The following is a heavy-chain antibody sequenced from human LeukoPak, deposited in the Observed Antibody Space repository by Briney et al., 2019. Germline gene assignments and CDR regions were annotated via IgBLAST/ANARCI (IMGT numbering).Heavy chain of an antibody. CDR2: IRYDGSNK. D-gene: IGHD3-10*01. CDR3: AKDRYMVRGVQAAFDY. V-gene: IGHV3-30*02. J-gene: IGHJ4*02. CDR1: GFTFSSYG. Sequence: SGGSLRLSCAASGFTFSSYGMHWVRQAPGKGLEWVAFIRYDGSNKYYADSVKGRFTISRDNSKNTLYLQMNSLRAEDTAVYYCAKDRYMVRGVQAAFDYWGQGTLVTVSS.